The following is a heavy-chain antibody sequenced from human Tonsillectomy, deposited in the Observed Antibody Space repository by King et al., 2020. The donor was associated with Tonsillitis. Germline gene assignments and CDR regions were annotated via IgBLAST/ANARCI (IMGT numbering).Heavy chain of an antibody. CDR1: GYTFTAYY. CDR3: ARSPPDGDYSFWWFDP. D-gene: IGHD4-17*01. CDR2: INPNSGGT. J-gene: IGHJ5*02. V-gene: IGHV1-2*02. Sequence: QLVQSGAEVKKPGASVKVSCKASGYTFTAYYMHWVRQAPGQGLEWMGWINPNSGGTNSAQKFQGRVTMTRDTSISTAYMELSRLRSDATAVYYCARSPPDGDYSFWWFDPWGQGTLVTVSS.